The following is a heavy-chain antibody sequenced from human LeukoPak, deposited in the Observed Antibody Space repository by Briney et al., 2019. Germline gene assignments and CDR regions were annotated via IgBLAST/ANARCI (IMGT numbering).Heavy chain of an antibody. CDR2: ISGSGGST. Sequence: GGSLRLSCAASGFTFSSYAMSWVRQAPGKGLEWVSAISGSGGSTYYADSVKGRFTIPRDNSKNTLYLQMNSLRAEDTAVYYCAKSGYSYGYYFDYWGQGTLVTVSS. J-gene: IGHJ4*02. CDR1: GFTFSSYA. V-gene: IGHV3-23*01. CDR3: AKSGYSYGYYFDY. D-gene: IGHD5-18*01.